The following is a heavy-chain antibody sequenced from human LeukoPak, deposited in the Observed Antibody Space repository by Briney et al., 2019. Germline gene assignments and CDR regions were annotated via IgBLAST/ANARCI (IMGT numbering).Heavy chain of an antibody. Sequence: ASVKVSCKASGYTFTSYDINWVRQATGQGLEWMGWMNPNSGNTGYAQKFQGRVTMTRNTSISTAYMELSSLRSEDTAVYYCARFAKMGATTASYYMDVWGKGTTVTVSS. CDR2: MNPNSGNT. V-gene: IGHV1-8*01. CDR3: ARFAKMGATTASYYMDV. J-gene: IGHJ6*03. CDR1: GYTFTSYD. D-gene: IGHD1-26*01.